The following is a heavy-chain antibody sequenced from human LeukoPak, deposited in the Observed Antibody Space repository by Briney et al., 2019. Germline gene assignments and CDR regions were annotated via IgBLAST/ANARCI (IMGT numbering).Heavy chain of an antibody. CDR3: ARLSAL. CDR2: IDPKNGDT. CDR1: GYPFSDYY. Sequence: ASVKVSCKTSGYPFSDYYIHWIRQASGQGLESVGWIDPKNGDTKYAQRSQGRLTISMDTSIDTVYMELSSLRYDDTAVYYCARLSALWGQGTLVTVSS. V-gene: IGHV1-2*02. J-gene: IGHJ4*02.